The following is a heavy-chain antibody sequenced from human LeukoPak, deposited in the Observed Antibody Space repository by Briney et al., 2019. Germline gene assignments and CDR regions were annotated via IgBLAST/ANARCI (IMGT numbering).Heavy chain of an antibody. J-gene: IGHJ4*02. CDR2: ISANNGNT. CDR3: ARGLNPTYYYDNSGYSGY. V-gene: IGHV1-18*01. D-gene: IGHD3-22*01. Sequence: ASVKVSCKASGYTFTTYGITWVRQAPGQGLEWMGWISANNGNTNCAQKFQGRVTMTTDTSTSTAYMELRSLRSDDTAVYFCARGLNPTYYYDNSGYSGYWGQGTLVTVSS. CDR1: GYTFTTYG.